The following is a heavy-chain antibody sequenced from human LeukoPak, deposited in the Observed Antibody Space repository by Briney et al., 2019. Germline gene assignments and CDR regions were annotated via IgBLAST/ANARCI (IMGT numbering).Heavy chain of an antibody. J-gene: IGHJ4*02. CDR3: ARDSSGSFDY. CDR2: IKQDGSEK. D-gene: IGHD1-26*01. CDR1: GFTFSDYY. V-gene: IGHV3-7*01. Sequence: GGSLRLSCAASGFTFSDYYMSWVRQAPGKGLEWVANIKQDGSEKYYVDSVKGRFTISRDNAKNSLYLQMNSLRAEDTAVYYCARDSSGSFDYWGQGTLVTVSS.